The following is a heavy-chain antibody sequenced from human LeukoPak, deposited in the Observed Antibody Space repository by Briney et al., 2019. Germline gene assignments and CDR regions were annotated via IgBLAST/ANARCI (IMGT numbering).Heavy chain of an antibody. CDR3: AKDHGSLGSGLN. J-gene: IGHJ4*02. CDR1: GFTFSSHG. Sequence: GGTLRLSCAASGFTFSSHGMSWVRQAPGQGLEWVSVISGSGVSTYYADSVKGRFTISRDNSKNTLYLQMNSLRAEDTAVYYCAKDHGSLGSGLNWGQGTLVTVCS. CDR2: ISGSGVST. D-gene: IGHD3-10*01. V-gene: IGHV3-23*01.